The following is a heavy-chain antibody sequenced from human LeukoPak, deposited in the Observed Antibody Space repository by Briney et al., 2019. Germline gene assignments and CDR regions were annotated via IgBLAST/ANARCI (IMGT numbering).Heavy chain of an antibody. D-gene: IGHD3-22*01. Sequence: SETLSLTCAVYDGSFSGYFWTWIRQPPGKGLEWIGEINRSGSTNYNPSLKSRVTISIDTSKNQFSLKLSSVTAADTAVYYCARGPYDSTGYFNLHAFDIWGQGTMVTASS. CDR1: DGSFSGYF. V-gene: IGHV4-34*01. CDR3: ARGPYDSTGYFNLHAFDI. CDR2: INRSGST. J-gene: IGHJ3*02.